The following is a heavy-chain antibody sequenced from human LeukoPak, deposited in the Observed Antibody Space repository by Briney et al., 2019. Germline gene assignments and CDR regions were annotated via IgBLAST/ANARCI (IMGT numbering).Heavy chain of an antibody. D-gene: IGHD2-15*01. Sequence: SETLSLTCTVSGGSISSSSYYWGWIRQPPGKGLEWIGSIYYSGSTYYNPSLKSRVTMSVDTSKNQFSLKLSSVTAADTAVYYCARVCCSRTENYYYYGMDVWGQGTRVTVSS. CDR2: IYYSGST. CDR3: ARVCCSRTENYYYYGMDV. V-gene: IGHV4-39*07. CDR1: GGSISSSSYY. J-gene: IGHJ6*02.